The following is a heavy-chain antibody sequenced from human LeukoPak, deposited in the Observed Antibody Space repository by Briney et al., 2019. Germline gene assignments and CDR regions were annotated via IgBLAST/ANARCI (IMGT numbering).Heavy chain of an antibody. V-gene: IGHV1-24*01. D-gene: IGHD6-6*01. CDR3: AQPSWDSSPSGFDY. CDR2: FDPEDGET. Sequence: ASVKVSCKVSGYTLTELSMHWVRQAPGKGLEWMGGFDPEDGETIYAQKFQGRVTMTEDTSTDTAYMELSSLRSEDTAVYYCAQPSWDSSPSGFDYWGQGTLVTVSS. J-gene: IGHJ4*02. CDR1: GYTLTELS.